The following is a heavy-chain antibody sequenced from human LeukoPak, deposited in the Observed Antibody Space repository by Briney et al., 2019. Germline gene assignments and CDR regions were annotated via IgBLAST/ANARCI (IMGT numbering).Heavy chain of an antibody. CDR1: GFTFSSYG. D-gene: IGHD2/OR15-2a*01. V-gene: IGHV3-30*02. Sequence: GGSLTLSCAASGFTFSSYGMHWVRQAPGKGLEWVAFIRYDGSNKYYADSVKGRFTISRDNSTNTLYLQMNSLRAEDTAVYYCAKEKLDFLTVYLPHHDYWGQGPLVSVSS. J-gene: IGHJ4*02. CDR3: AKEKLDFLTVYLPHHDY. CDR2: IRYDGSNK.